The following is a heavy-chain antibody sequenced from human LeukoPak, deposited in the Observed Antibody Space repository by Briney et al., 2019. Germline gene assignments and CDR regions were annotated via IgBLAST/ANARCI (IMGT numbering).Heavy chain of an antibody. Sequence: GASVKVSCKASGYTFSNYIINWVRQAPGQGLEWMGWISAYNGNTNYAQKLQGRVTMTTDTSTSTAYMELRSLRSDDTAVYYCARLPYSGYDSHYYGMDVWGQGTTVTVSS. CDR3: ARLPYSGYDSHYYGMDV. D-gene: IGHD5-12*01. CDR1: GYTFSNYI. CDR2: ISAYNGNT. J-gene: IGHJ6*02. V-gene: IGHV1-18*01.